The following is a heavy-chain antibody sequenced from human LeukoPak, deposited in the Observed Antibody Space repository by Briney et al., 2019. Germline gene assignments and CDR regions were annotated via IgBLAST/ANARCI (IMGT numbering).Heavy chain of an antibody. CDR1: GYSISSGYY. V-gene: IGHV4-38-2*01. CDR2: IYHSGST. J-gene: IGHJ6*03. D-gene: IGHD7-27*01. CDR3: ARGTDANWGFNYYYIDV. Sequence: SETLSLTCAVSGYSISSGYYWGWIRQPPGKGLEWIGSIYHSGSTYYNPSLKSRVTISVDTSKNQFSLQLSSVTAAEKAVYYCARGTDANWGFNYYYIDVWGKGTTVTVSS.